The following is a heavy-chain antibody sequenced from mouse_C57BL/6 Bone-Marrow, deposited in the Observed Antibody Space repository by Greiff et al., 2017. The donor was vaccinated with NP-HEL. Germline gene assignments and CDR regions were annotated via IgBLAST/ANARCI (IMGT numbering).Heavy chain of an antibody. CDR2: IWSGGST. D-gene: IGHD2-1*01. CDR3: SIYYGNYAAMDY. V-gene: IGHV2-2*01. J-gene: IGHJ4*01. CDR1: GFSLTSYG. Sequence: QVQLQQSGPGLVQPSPCLSITCTVSGFSLTSYGVHWVRQSPGKGLEWLGVIWSGGSTDYNAAFISRLSISKDNSKSQVFFKMNSLQADDTAIYYCSIYYGNYAAMDYWGQGTSVTVSS.